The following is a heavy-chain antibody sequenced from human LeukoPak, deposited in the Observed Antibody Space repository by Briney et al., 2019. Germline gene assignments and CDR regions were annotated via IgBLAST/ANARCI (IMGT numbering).Heavy chain of an antibody. Sequence: SETLSLTCTVSGYSISSGYYWGWIRQPPGRGLEWIGSIYHSGGTYYKPSLKSRVTISLDTSKNQFSLMLTSVTAADTAVYYCARDDYYYDTPSRAFENWGQGTMVTVSS. CDR3: ARDDYYYDTPSRAFEN. J-gene: IGHJ3*02. V-gene: IGHV4-38-2*02. D-gene: IGHD3-22*01. CDR2: IYHSGGT. CDR1: GYSISSGYY.